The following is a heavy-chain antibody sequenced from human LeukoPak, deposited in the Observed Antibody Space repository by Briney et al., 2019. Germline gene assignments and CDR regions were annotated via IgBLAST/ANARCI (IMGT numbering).Heavy chain of an antibody. J-gene: IGHJ4*02. V-gene: IGHV3-7*01. CDR1: GFTFSSYW. CDR3: ARESRSGSYSGY. Sequence: SGGSLRLSCAASGFTFSSYWMSWVRQAPGKGLEWVANINQGGSEKHYVDSVKGRFTISRDNANNSLYLQMNSLRAEDTAVYYCARESRSGSYSGYWGQGTLVTVSS. D-gene: IGHD1-26*01. CDR2: INQGGSEK.